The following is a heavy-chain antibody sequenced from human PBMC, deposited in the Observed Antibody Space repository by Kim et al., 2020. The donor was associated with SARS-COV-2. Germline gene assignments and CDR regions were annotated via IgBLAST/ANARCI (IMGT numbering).Heavy chain of an antibody. Sequence: SETLSLTCTVSGGSINSGSYYWSWIRQPPGKGLEWVGYIYYSGSTYYNPSLKSRVTISVDKSKNQFSLKLSSVTAADTALYYCARRGYCSGGTCSYFDYWGQGTLVTVSS. CDR1: GGSINSGSYY. J-gene: IGHJ4*02. D-gene: IGHD2-15*01. CDR2: IYYSGST. CDR3: ARRGYCSGGTCSYFDY. V-gene: IGHV4-31*03.